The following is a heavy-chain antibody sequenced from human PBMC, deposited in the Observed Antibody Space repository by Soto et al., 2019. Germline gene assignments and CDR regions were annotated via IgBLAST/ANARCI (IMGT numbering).Heavy chain of an antibody. CDR1: GGNLRSEA. V-gene: IGHV1-69*13. CDR2: IIPMFSTP. Sequence: VKVYCTGSGGNLRSEAISWVIHAPGHGLEWMGRIIPMFSTPHYAQKFQGRVTIIADESTTTVNMEMRGLTYEDTAVYYCARAQFSDILTADDYGMDVWGQGTSVTAP. D-gene: IGHD3-9*01. J-gene: IGHJ6*02. CDR3: ARAQFSDILTADDYGMDV.